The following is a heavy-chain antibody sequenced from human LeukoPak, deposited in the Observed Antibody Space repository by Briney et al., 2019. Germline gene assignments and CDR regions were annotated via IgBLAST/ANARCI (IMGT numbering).Heavy chain of an antibody. V-gene: IGHV3-30*03. D-gene: IGHD3-22*01. Sequence: GGSLRLSCAASGFTFSSYGMHWVRQAPGKGLEWVAVISYDGSNKYYADSVKGRFTISRDNSKNTLYLQMNSLRAEDTAVYYCASSGYYNDAFDIWGQGTMVTVSS. CDR2: ISYDGSNK. CDR1: GFTFSSYG. J-gene: IGHJ3*02. CDR3: ASSGYYNDAFDI.